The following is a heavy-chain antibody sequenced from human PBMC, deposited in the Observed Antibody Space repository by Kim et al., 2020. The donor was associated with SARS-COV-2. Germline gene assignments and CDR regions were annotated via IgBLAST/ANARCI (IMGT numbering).Heavy chain of an antibody. CDR2: ISWNSGSI. V-gene: IGHV3-9*01. D-gene: IGHD3-3*01. CDR1: GFTFDDYA. CDR3: AKDMRSSWSGYIPPYYYYGMDV. J-gene: IGHJ6*02. Sequence: GGSLRLSCAASGFTFDDYAMHWVRQAPGKGLEWVSGISWNSGSIGYADSVKGRFTISRDNAKNSLYLQMNSLRAEDTALYYCAKDMRSSWSGYIPPYYYYGMDVWGPGTPVTVSS.